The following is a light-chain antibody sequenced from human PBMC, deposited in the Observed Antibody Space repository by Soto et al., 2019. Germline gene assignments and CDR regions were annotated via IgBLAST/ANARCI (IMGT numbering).Light chain of an antibody. V-gene: IGKV3-15*01. Sequence: EIVMTQSPATLSLSPGERATLSCRASQSVSSNLVWYQQKPGQAPRLLIYGASTRATDIPARFSGSGSGTEFTLTISSLQSEDFAVYYCQQYNNWPPWTFGQGTKV. CDR3: QQYNNWPPWT. CDR1: QSVSSN. J-gene: IGKJ1*01. CDR2: GAS.